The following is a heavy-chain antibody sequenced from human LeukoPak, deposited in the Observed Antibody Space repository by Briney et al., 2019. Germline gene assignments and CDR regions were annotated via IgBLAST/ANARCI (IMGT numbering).Heavy chain of an antibody. CDR2: INPSGGST. CDR1: EYIFTNYN. Sequence: ASVKVSYKASEYIFTNYNMHWVRQAPGQGLEWMGIINPSGGSTSYAQKFQGRVTMTRDTSTSTVYMELSSLRSEDTAVYYCARDWGRPGYCSGGSCYGESRTEHYWGQGTLVTVSS. D-gene: IGHD2-15*01. CDR3: ARDWGRPGYCSGGSCYGESRTEHY. J-gene: IGHJ4*02. V-gene: IGHV1-46*01.